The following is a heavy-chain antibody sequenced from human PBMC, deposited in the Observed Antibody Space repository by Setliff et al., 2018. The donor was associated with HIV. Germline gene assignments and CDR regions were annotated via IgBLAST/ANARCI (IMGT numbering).Heavy chain of an antibody. Sequence: ASVKVSCKPFGYFFTNYAMHWARQAPGQRFEWMGSINAGNGNTKYSQKFQGRVTFTRDTSASTAYMELSSLTSQDTSVYYCARDLGSTVTTGHYNWFDPWGQGTLVTVSS. CDR3: ARDLGSTVTTGHYNWFDP. CDR2: INAGNGNT. D-gene: IGHD4-4*01. J-gene: IGHJ5*02. V-gene: IGHV1-3*01. CDR1: GYFFTNYA.